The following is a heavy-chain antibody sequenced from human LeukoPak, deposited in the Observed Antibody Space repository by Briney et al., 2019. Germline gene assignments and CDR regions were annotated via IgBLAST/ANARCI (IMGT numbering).Heavy chain of an antibody. Sequence: PSETLSLTCTVSGGSISSYYWSWIRQPAGKGLEWIGRTYTSGSTNCNPSLKSRVTMSVDTSKNQFSLKLSSVTAADTAVYYCARHAIYYDYGDLFDYWGQGTLVTVSS. CDR2: TYTSGST. CDR3: ARHAIYYDYGDLFDY. CDR1: GGSISSYY. J-gene: IGHJ4*02. V-gene: IGHV4-4*07. D-gene: IGHD4-17*01.